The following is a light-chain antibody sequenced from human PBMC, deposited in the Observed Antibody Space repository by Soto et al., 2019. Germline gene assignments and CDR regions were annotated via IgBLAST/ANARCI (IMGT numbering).Light chain of an antibody. V-gene: IGKV3-15*01. CDR3: QPYNNWPPWT. Sequence: EIVMTQSPVTLSVSPGERATLSCRASQSVRSNLAWYQQKPGQAPRLLIYGASTRATGVPARFSGSESGTEFTLTISSLQSEDFAVYDCQPYNNWPPWTFGQGTKGKIK. CDR2: GAS. CDR1: QSVRSN. J-gene: IGKJ1*01.